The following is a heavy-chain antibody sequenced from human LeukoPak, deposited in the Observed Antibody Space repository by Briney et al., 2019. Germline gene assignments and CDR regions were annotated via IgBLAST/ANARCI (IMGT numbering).Heavy chain of an antibody. V-gene: IGHV4-4*07. Sequence: SETLSLTCTVSGGSISSYYWSWIRQPAGKGLEWIGRIYTSGSTNYNPSLKSRVTISVDKSKNQFSLKLSSVTAADTAVYYCAREELGYCSSTSRPHFDYWGQGTLVTVSS. CDR3: AREELGYCSSTSRPHFDY. CDR1: GGSISSYY. CDR2: IYTSGST. D-gene: IGHD2-2*01. J-gene: IGHJ4*02.